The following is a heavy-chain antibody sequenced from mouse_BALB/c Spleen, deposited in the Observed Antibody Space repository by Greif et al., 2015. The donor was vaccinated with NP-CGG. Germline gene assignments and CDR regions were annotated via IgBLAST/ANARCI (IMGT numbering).Heavy chain of an antibody. CDR2: ISSGSSTI. J-gene: IGHJ4*01. CDR1: GFTFSSFG. V-gene: IGHV5-17*02. CDR3: ARSDGSMDY. D-gene: IGHD1-2*01. Sequence: EVKLMESGGGLVQPGGSRKLSCAASGFTFSSFGMHWVRQAPEKGLEWVAYISSGSSTIYYADTVRGRFTISRGDPKNILFLQMTSLRSEDTAMYYCARSDGSMDYWGQGTSVTVSS.